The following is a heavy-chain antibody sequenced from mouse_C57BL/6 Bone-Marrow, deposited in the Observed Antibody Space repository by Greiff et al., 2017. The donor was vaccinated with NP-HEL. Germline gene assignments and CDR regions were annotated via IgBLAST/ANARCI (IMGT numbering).Heavy chain of an antibody. CDR1: GFSLSTSGMG. V-gene: IGHV8-12*01. D-gene: IGHD2-3*01. J-gene: IGHJ2*01. CDR3: ARRLRWLPYFDY. Sequence: QVTLKESGPGLLQSSPTLSLTCSFSGFSLSTSGMGVSWIRQPPGQGLEWLAHIYWDDDKRYNPFLKSRLTISKDTSRNQVFLNDASVDPADTTTYYCARRLRWLPYFDYWGQGTTLTVSS. CDR2: IYWDDDK.